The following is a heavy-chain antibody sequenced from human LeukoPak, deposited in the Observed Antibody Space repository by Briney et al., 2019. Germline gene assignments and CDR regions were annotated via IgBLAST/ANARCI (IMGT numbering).Heavy chain of an antibody. CDR2: IYYSGST. CDR3: ARSPPRYYYDSSGYYGSQYYFDY. J-gene: IGHJ4*02. D-gene: IGHD3-22*01. CDR1: GGSISSSSYY. Sequence: SETLSLTCTVSGGSISSSSYYWGWIRQPPGKGLEWIGSIYYSGSTYYNPSLKSRVTISVDTSKNQFSLKLSSVTAADTAVYYCARSPPRYYYDSSGYYGSQYYFDYWGQGTLVTVSS. V-gene: IGHV4-39*07.